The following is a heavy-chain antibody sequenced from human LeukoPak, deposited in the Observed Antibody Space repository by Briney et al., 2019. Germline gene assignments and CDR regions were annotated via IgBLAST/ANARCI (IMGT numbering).Heavy chain of an antibody. J-gene: IGHJ4*02. D-gene: IGHD2-2*01. Sequence: GESLKISCEGSGYNFTIYRIAWVRQMPGKGLECMGIISPGDSAPTYSPSFRGQVTISADKSISTAYLQWSSLKASDTAMYYCARQGRYCSSTSCYFDYWGQGTLVTVSS. CDR3: ARQGRYCSSTSCYFDY. CDR2: ISPGDSAP. V-gene: IGHV5-51*01. CDR1: GYNFTIYR.